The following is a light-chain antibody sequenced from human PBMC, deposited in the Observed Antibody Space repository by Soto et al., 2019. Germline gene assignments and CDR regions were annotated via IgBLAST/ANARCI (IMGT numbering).Light chain of an antibody. Sequence: QSALTQPASVSGSPGQSITISCTGTSSAVGGYDSVSWYQQHPGKAPKLMIYDVSNRPSGVSNRFSGSKSGNTASLTISGLQAEDEADYYCISYTTTSTLFGGGTKVTVL. CDR2: DVS. CDR3: ISYTTTSTL. J-gene: IGLJ2*01. V-gene: IGLV2-14*01. CDR1: SSAVGGYDS.